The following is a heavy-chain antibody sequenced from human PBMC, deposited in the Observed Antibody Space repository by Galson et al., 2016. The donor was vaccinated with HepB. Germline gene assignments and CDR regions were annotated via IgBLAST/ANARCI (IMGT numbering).Heavy chain of an antibody. J-gene: IGHJ3*02. D-gene: IGHD3-22*01. CDR2: ISSSSSTI. CDR3: AKSSGYYFVDSFDM. V-gene: IGHV3-48*02. Sequence: SLRLSCAASGFTFSSYSMNWVRQAPGKGLEWVSYISSSSSTIHYADSVKGRFTISRDNAKNSLSLQMNSLRDEDTAVYYCAKSSGYYFVDSFDMWGQGTMVTVSS. CDR1: GFTFSSYS.